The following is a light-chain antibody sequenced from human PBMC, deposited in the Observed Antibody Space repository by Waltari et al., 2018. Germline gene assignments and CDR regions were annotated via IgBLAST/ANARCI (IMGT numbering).Light chain of an antibody. CDR1: NSNIGGNS. CDR2: NDN. CDR3: AVWDDSLGGV. J-gene: IGLJ3*02. V-gene: IGLV1-44*01. Sequence: QSVLTQPPSVSGTPGQRVTISCSGSNSNIGGNSVNWYQQVPGTAPKLLIDNDNQGPSGVPDRFSAAKSGTSASLAITGLQSEDEADYYCAVWDDSLGGVFGGGTKLTVL.